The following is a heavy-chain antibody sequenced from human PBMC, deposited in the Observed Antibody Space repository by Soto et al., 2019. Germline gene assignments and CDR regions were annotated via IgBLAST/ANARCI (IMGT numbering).Heavy chain of an antibody. J-gene: IGHJ4*02. V-gene: IGHV4-61*01. CDR3: ARGSVGATLYDY. CDR2: IYYNGDI. Sequence: SETLSLTCTVSGGSVSSGNYYWSWIRQPPGKGLEWIGFIYYNGDIKNNPSLKSRVTLSADTSKSQFSLKLRSVTAEDSAVYYCARGSVGATLYDYWGQGTLVTVS. D-gene: IGHD1-26*01. CDR1: GGSVSSGNYY.